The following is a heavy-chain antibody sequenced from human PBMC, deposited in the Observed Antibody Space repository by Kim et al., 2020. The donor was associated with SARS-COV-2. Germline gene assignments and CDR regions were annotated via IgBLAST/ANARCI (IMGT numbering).Heavy chain of an antibody. CDR2: IYYSVNT. J-gene: IGHJ4*02. CDR1: GGSISTDY. D-gene: IGHD3-16*01. V-gene: IGHV4-59*08. CDR3: ARLEVGDYGEPNFDY. Sequence: SETLSLTCTVSGGSISTDYWSWIRQPPGKGLEWVGYIYYSVNTNYNPSPQSRVTISVDTSRSQFSLKLTSVTAADTAVYYCARLEVGDYGEPNFDYWGPGTLVTVSS.